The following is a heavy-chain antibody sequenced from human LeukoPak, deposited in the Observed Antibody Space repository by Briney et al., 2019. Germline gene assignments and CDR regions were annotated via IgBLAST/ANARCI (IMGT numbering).Heavy chain of an antibody. CDR2: ITSNGGSA. J-gene: IGHJ4*02. V-gene: IGHV3-64D*06. CDR3: VGFRATAGFY. D-gene: IGHD6-13*01. Sequence: PGGSLRLSCSASGFTLSSYAMYWVRQAPGKGLEYVSAITSNGGSAYYADSVKGRFTISRDNSRNTMSLQMSSLRAEDTAVYYCVGFRATAGFYWGQGTLVTVSS. CDR1: GFTLSSYA.